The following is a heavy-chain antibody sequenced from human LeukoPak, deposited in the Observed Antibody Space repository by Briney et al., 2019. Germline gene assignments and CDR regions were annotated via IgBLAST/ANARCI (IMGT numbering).Heavy chain of an antibody. V-gene: IGHV4-39*01. J-gene: IGHJ4*02. CDR3: ARHVDY. CDR1: GGSISTGSFY. CDR2: LSYSGST. Sequence: SETLSLTCTVSGGSISTGSFYWGWIRQPPGKGLEWIASLSYSGSTFHNPSLKGRVTISLGSSKNQFSLKLSSVTAADTAVYYCARHVDYWGQGTLVAVSS.